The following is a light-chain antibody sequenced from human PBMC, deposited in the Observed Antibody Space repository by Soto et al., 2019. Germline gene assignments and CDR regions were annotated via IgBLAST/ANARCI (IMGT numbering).Light chain of an antibody. V-gene: IGKV3-20*01. Sequence: EIVLTQSPGTLSSSPGERATLSCRASQIVTSNYLAWYQQKPGQAPRLLIFGASIRAAGLPDRFSGSGSGTDFTLTISRLEPEDFAVYYCQQYGSSPGTFGQGTKVEIK. J-gene: IGKJ1*01. CDR2: GAS. CDR1: QIVTSNY. CDR3: QQYGSSPGT.